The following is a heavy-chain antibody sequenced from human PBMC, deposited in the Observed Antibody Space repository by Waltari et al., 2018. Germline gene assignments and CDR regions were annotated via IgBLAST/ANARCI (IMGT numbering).Heavy chain of an antibody. CDR2: INDDNGKT. CDR3: ARGRGGGSSWHFDY. CDR1: GYNFTDYT. J-gene: IGHJ4*02. Sequence: QVQLVQSEPEVKKPGASVKVSCRASGYNFTDYTIHWVRQAPGHRLEWMGWINDDNGKTRYSEKFQGRVTITSDASASTSYMDLSSLRSEDTAVYYCARGRGGGSSWHFDYWGQGPLVTVSS. D-gene: IGHD6-13*01. V-gene: IGHV1-3*01.